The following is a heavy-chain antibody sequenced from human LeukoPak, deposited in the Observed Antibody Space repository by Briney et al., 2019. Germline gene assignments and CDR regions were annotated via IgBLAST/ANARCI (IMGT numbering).Heavy chain of an antibody. Sequence: SETLSLTCAVSGGSFSAYYWCWIRQPPGKGLEWIGEINHRGSTKYNPSLMSRVTISIDTSKRQISLNLISVTSADTAVYYCVRGCGSTSCYREEDAFDIWGQGTMVTVSS. V-gene: IGHV4-34*01. CDR2: INHRGST. J-gene: IGHJ3*02. CDR3: VRGCGSTSCYREEDAFDI. CDR1: GGSFSAYY. D-gene: IGHD2-2*02.